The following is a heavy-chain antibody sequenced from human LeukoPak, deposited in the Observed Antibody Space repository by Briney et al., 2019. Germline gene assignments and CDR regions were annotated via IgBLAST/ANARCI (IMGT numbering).Heavy chain of an antibody. Sequence: ASVKVSCKVSGYTLTELSMHWVRQAPGKGLEWMGGFDPEDGETIYAQKFQGRVTMTEDTSTDTAYMELSSLRSEDTAVYYCATRKGPQLRDFDWSFDYWGQGTLATVSS. CDR2: FDPEDGET. D-gene: IGHD3-9*01. V-gene: IGHV1-24*01. CDR1: GYTLTELS. CDR3: ATRKGPQLRDFDWSFDY. J-gene: IGHJ4*02.